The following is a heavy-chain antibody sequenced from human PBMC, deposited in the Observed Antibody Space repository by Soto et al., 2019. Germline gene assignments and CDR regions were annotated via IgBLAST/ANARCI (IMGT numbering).Heavy chain of an antibody. D-gene: IGHD3-22*01. CDR3: ARLVYDSSGYRPG. V-gene: IGHV4-39*01. Sequence: TSETLSLTCTVSGGSVSSNSYSWGWIRQSPGKGLEWIGIIYSTENTYYHPSLLSRVTISVDTSKNQFSLKLSSVTAADTAVYYCARLVYDSSGYRPGWGQGTLVTVSS. CDR1: GGSVSSNSYS. J-gene: IGHJ4*02. CDR2: IYSTENT.